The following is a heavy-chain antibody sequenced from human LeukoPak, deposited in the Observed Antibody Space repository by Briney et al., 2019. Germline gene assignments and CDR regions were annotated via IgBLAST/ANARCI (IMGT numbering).Heavy chain of an antibody. D-gene: IGHD2-15*01. Sequence: GESLKISCKGSGYSFTSYWIGWVRQMPGKGLEWMGIIYPGDSDTRYSPSFQGQVTISADKSISTAYLQWSSLKASDTAMYYCXXXXXXXXXGRCYGDWFDPWGQGTLVTVSS. CDR2: IYPGDSDT. CDR1: GYSFTSYW. V-gene: IGHV5-51*01. J-gene: IGHJ5*02. CDR3: XXXXXXXXXGRCYGDWFDP.